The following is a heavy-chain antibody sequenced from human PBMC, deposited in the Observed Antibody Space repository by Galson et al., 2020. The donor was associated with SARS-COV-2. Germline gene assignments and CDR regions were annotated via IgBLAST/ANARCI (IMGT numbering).Heavy chain of an antibody. CDR3: ARRPPVAGPYWYFDL. D-gene: IGHD6-19*01. V-gene: IGHV4-39*01. CDR2: IYYSGST. J-gene: IGHJ2*01. CDR1: GGSISSSSYY. Sequence: SETLSLTCTVSGGSISSSSYYWDWIRQPPGKGLEWIGSIYYSGSTYYNPSLKSRVTISVDTSKNQFSLKLSSVTAADTAVYYCARRPPVAGPYWYFDLWGRGTLVTVSS.